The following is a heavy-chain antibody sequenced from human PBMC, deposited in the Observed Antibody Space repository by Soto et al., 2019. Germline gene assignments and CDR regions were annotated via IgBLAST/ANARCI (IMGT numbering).Heavy chain of an antibody. CDR1: GFTFSNAW. D-gene: IGHD3-3*01. Sequence: PGGSLRLSCAASGFTFSNAWMSLVRQAPGKGLEWVGRIKSKTDGGTTDYAAPVKGRFTISRDDSKNTLYLQMNSLKTEDTAVYYCTLLTISISARRPIEYWGEGTLVTVSS. CDR3: TLLTISISARRPIEY. V-gene: IGHV3-15*01. J-gene: IGHJ4*02. CDR2: IKSKTDGGTT.